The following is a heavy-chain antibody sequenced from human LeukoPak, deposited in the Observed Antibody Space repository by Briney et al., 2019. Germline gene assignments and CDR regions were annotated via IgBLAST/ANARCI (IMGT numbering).Heavy chain of an antibody. D-gene: IGHD6-13*01. V-gene: IGHV3-21*01. J-gene: IGHJ4*02. CDR3: ARDSIAAAGTDFDY. Sequence: GGSLRLSCAASGFTVSSNYMSWVRQAPGKGLEWVSSISSSSSYIYYADSVKGRFTISRDNAKNSLYLQMNSLRAEDTAVYYCARDSIAAAGTDFDYWGQGTLVTVSS. CDR2: ISSSSSYI. CDR1: GFTVSSNY.